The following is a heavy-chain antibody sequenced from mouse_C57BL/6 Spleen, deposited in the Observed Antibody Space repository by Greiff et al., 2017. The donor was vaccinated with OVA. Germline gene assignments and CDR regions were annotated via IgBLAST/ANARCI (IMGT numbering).Heavy chain of an antibody. V-gene: IGHV5-6*01. J-gene: IGHJ2*01. Sequence: VQLQQPGADLVKPGASLKLSCAASGFTFSSYGMSWVRQTPDQRLEWVGTISRSGSYTYYPDSVKGRFTFSGDNAKNTLYLQMSSLKSEDTAMYYCARLGASSYYFDYWGQGTTLTVSS. CDR1: GFTFSSYG. CDR2: ISRSGSYT. CDR3: ARLGASSYYFDY. D-gene: IGHD1-1*01.